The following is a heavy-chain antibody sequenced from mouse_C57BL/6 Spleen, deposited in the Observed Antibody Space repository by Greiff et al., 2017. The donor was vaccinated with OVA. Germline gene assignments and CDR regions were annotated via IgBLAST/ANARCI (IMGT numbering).Heavy chain of an antibody. Sequence: QVQLQQSGAELVKPGASVKISCKASGYAFSSYWMNWVKQRPGKGLEWIGQIYPGDGDTNYNGKFKGKATLTADKSSSTAYMRLSSLTSEDSAVYFCARSVTTVVAKGYYFDYWGQGTTLTVSS. CDR1: GYAFSSYW. D-gene: IGHD1-1*01. CDR2: IYPGDGDT. CDR3: ARSVTTVVAKGYYFDY. V-gene: IGHV1-80*01. J-gene: IGHJ2*01.